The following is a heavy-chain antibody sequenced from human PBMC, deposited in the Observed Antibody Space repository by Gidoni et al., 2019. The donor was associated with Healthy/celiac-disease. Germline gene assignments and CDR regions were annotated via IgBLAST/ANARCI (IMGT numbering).Heavy chain of an antibody. CDR1: GGSISSGSYY. CDR2: IYTSGST. Sequence: QVQLQESGPGLVKPSQTLSLTCTVSGGSISSGSYYWSWIRQPAGKGLEWIGRIYTSGSTNYNPSLKSRVTISVDTSKNQFSLKLSSVTAADTAVYYCARVVVVVAASRRYYYGMDVWGQGTTVTVSS. V-gene: IGHV4-61*02. CDR3: ARVVVVVAASRRYYYGMDV. J-gene: IGHJ6*02. D-gene: IGHD2-15*01.